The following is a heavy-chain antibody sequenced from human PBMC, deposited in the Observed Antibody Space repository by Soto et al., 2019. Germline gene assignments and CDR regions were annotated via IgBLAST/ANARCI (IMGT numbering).Heavy chain of an antibody. CDR3: AKDAVPGDGLWLVAD. J-gene: IGHJ4*02. CDR2: ITGSGGTI. D-gene: IGHD2-21*02. V-gene: IGHV3-23*01. CDR1: GFSFSKYA. Sequence: DVQLLESGGGLVQPGGSLRLSCAAPGFSFSKYAMIWVRQAPGKGQEWVSGITGSGGTIEYAASVKGRFTISRDNSKNTVDLQMNSLRAEDTAMYYCAKDAVPGDGLWLVADWGQGTLVTVS.